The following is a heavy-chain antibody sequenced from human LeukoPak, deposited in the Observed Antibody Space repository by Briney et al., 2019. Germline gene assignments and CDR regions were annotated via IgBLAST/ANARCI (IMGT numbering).Heavy chain of an antibody. J-gene: IGHJ5*02. D-gene: IGHD2-2*01. CDR2: INPNSGGT. Sequence: ASVKVSCKASGYTFTGYYMHWVRQAPGQGLEWMGWINPNSGGTTYAQKFQGSDTMTKDTSISTAYMEMSRLRSDDTAVYYCARDGRCSSSSCDFWCDPWGQGTLVTVSS. CDR1: GYTFTGYY. CDR3: ARDGRCSSSSCDFWCDP. V-gene: IGHV1-2*02.